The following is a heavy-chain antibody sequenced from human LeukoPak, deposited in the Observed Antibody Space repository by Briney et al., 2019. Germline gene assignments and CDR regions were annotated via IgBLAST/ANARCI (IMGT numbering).Heavy chain of an antibody. J-gene: IGHJ3*01. CDR3: ARSSYSSSSSV. CDR1: GFTFSGFW. Sequence: GGSLRLSCAVFGFTFSGFWMSWSRQAPGKGLEWVASINSDGSEGYYADVVKGRFTISRDNAKNSLYLQINSLRAEDTAVYYCARSSYSSSSSVWGQGTMVTVSS. CDR2: INSDGSEG. V-gene: IGHV3-7*03. D-gene: IGHD6-6*01.